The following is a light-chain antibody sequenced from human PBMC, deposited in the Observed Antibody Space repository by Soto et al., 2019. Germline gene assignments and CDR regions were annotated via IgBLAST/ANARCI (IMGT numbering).Light chain of an antibody. V-gene: IGKV3-20*01. Sequence: ENAWTQSPGTLSLSPGERATLSCRASQSVSSNYLAGYQQRQPCQAPRLLIYGASSRATGLPDRFSGSGSGTDFTLAISRLEPEDFVVYYCQQYGDQSRTCGQGTKVEIK. CDR2: GAS. CDR3: QQYGDQSRT. J-gene: IGKJ1*01. CDR1: QSVSSNY.